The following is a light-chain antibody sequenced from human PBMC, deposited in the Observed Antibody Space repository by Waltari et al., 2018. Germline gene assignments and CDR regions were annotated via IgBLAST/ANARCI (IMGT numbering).Light chain of an antibody. CDR3: QQYRRPPWT. J-gene: IGKJ1*01. CDR1: EIINTW. CDR2: RSF. V-gene: IGKV1-5*03. Sequence: DIQMTQSPSPLSASVGDRVTISCRATEIINTWLAWYQQKPGKAPKLLISRSFNLESGVPSRFSGSGSGTEFTLTISSLQPDDLATYHCQQYRRPPWTFGQGTKV.